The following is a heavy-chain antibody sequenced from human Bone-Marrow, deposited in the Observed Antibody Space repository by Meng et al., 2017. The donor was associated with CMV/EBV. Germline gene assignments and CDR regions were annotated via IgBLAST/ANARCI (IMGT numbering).Heavy chain of an antibody. V-gene: IGHV3-21*01. Sequence: GGSLRLSCAASGFTFSSYSMNWVRQAPGKGLEWVSSISSSSSYIYYADSVKGRFTISRDNAKNSLYLQMNSLRAEDTAVYYCARGGVRDDFWSGYYSLRGGMDVWGQGNMVTVSS. CDR2: ISSSSSYI. J-gene: IGHJ6*02. D-gene: IGHD3-3*01. CDR1: GFTFSSYS. CDR3: ARGGVRDDFWSGYYSLRGGMDV.